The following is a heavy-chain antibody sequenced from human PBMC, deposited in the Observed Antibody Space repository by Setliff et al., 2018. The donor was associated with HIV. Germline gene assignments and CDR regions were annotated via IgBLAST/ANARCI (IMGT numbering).Heavy chain of an antibody. D-gene: IGHD1-7*01. V-gene: IGHV4-34*01. Sequence: PSETLSLTCAVYGGSFNGYYWSWIRQPPGKGLEWVGEMNQSGTTNYNPSLKSRVTMSIDTSKNQFSLNLNSVTAADTAVYYCARRAVQDGTVTSSNWFDPWGQGTLVTVSS. CDR2: MNQSGTT. J-gene: IGHJ5*02. CDR1: GGSFNGYY. CDR3: ARRAVQDGTVTSSNWFDP.